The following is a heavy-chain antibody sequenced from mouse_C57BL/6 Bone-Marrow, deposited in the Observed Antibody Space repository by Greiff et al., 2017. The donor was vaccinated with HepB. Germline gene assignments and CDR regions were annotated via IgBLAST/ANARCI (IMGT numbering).Heavy chain of an antibody. V-gene: IGHV1-7*01. CDR2: INPSSGYT. CDR1: GYTFTSYW. D-gene: IGHD1-1*01. CDR3: ARGITTVPYYFDY. J-gene: IGHJ2*01. Sequence: VKLVESGAELAKPGASVKLSCKASGYTFTSYWMHWVKQRPGQGLEWIGYINPSSGYTKYNQKFKDKATLTADKSSSTAYMQLSSLTYEDSAVYYGARGITTVPYYFDYWGQGTTLTVSS.